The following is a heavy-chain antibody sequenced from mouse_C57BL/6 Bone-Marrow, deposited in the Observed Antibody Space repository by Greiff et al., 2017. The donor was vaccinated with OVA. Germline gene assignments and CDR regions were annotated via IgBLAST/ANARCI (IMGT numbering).Heavy chain of an antibody. CDR1: GYTFTSYW. D-gene: IGHD2-2*01. CDR2: IDPSDSYT. V-gene: IGHV1-69*01. Sequence: QVQLQQPGAELVMPGASVKLSCKASGYTFTSYWMHWVKQRPGQGLEWIGEIDPSDSYTNYNQKFKGKSTLTVDKSSSTAYMQLSSLTSEDSAVYYCARGKCPGWSRGGNLAYWGQGTLVTVSA. J-gene: IGHJ3*01. CDR3: ARGKCPGWSRGGNLAY.